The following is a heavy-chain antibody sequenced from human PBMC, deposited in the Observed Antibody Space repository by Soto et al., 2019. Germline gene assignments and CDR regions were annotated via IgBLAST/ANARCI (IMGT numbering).Heavy chain of an antibody. V-gene: IGHV4-31*03. CDR1: GGSISSSGCH. J-gene: IGHJ3*02. CDR2: IYYSGNT. D-gene: IGHD3-10*01. Sequence: SETKSLTCTVSGGSISSSGCHWSRKSQHPGKGLEWIGYIYYSGNTYHNPSLKSRVTISVDTSKNQFSLKLSSVTAADTAVYYCARDVRFGEARSAFDIWGQGTMVTVSS. CDR3: ARDVRFGEARSAFDI.